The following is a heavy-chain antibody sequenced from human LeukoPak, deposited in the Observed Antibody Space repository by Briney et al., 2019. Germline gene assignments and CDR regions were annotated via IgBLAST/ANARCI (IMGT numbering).Heavy chain of an antibody. D-gene: IGHD5-12*01. CDR1: GFTFSTYA. Sequence: GGSLRLSCAASGFTFSTYALNWVRQAPGKGLEWISVTVGNGGGIYYADSVKGRFTIYLQMNSLRVEDTAIYYCVKDRQPDSRYNFDYWGQGTLVTVSS. CDR3: VKDRQPDSRYNFDY. V-gene: IGHV3-23*01. J-gene: IGHJ4*02. CDR2: TVGNGGGI.